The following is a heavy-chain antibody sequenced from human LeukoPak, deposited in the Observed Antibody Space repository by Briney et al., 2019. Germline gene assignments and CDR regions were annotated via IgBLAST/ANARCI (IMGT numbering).Heavy chain of an antibody. CDR3: ARESSGNDAFDI. Sequence: GGSLRLSCAASGFTFSSYSMNWVRQAPGKGLEWVSSISSSSSYIHYADSVKGRFTISRDNAKNSLYLQMNSLRAEDTAVYYCARESSGNDAFDIWGQGTMVTVSS. CDR2: ISSSSSYI. J-gene: IGHJ3*02. V-gene: IGHV3-21*01. CDR1: GFTFSSYS. D-gene: IGHD1-14*01.